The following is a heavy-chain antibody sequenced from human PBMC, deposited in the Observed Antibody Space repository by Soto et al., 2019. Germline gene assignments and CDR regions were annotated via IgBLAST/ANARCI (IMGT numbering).Heavy chain of an antibody. J-gene: IGHJ4*02. CDR2: IYYSGTT. V-gene: IGHV4-31*03. Sequence: QVQLQESGPGLVKPSQTLSLTCTVSGGSISSGGYYWSWIRQYPGKGLEWIGYIYYSGTTYYNPSLKSRVTISVDTSKNQFSLKLTSVTAADTAVYYCARDLPPDYFDYWGQGTLVTVSS. CDR3: ARDLPPDYFDY. CDR1: GGSISSGGYY.